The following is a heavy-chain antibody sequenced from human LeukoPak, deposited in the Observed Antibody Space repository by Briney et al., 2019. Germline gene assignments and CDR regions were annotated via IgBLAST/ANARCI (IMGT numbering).Heavy chain of an antibody. CDR3: ARVPGKNTAHRGAGRYWFDP. CDR2: MNPNSGNT. J-gene: IGHJ5*02. CDR1: GYTFTSYD. D-gene: IGHD5-18*01. Sequence: ASVRVSCKASGYTFTSYDINWVRQATGQGLEWMGWMNPNSGNTGYAQKFQGRVTMTRNTSISTACMELSSLRSEDTAVYYCARVPGKNTAHRGAGRYWFDPWGQGTLVTVSS. V-gene: IGHV1-8*01.